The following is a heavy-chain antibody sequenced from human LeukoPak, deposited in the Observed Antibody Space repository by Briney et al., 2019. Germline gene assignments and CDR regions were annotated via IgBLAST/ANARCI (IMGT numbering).Heavy chain of an antibody. CDR1: GLTVSRNY. CDR2: IYSGGST. D-gene: IGHD1-26*01. J-gene: IGHJ6*03. Sequence: GGSLRLSCAASGLTVSRNYMSWVRQAPGKGLESVSVIYSGGSTYYADSVKGRFTISRDNSKNTLYLQMNSLRAEDTAVYYCAGKVGSSHYYYYYYYMDVWGKGTTVTISS. V-gene: IGHV3-66*01. CDR3: AGKVGSSHYYYYYYYMDV.